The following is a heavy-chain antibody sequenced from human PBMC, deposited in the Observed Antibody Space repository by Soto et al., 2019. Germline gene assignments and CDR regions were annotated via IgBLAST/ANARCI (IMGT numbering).Heavy chain of an antibody. CDR2: ISYDGSNK. CDR3: AKDLQSHSNLDY. J-gene: IGHJ4*02. D-gene: IGHD4-4*01. V-gene: IGHV3-30*18. CDR1: GFTFSSYG. Sequence: PGGSLRLSCAASGFTFSSYGMHWVRQAPGKGLEWVAVISYDGSNKYYADSVKGRFTISRDNSKNTLYLQMNSLRAEDTAVYYCAKDLQSHSNLDYWGQGTLVTVSS.